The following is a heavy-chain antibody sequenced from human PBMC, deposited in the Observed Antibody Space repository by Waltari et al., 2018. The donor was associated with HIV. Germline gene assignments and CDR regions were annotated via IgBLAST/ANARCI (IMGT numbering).Heavy chain of an antibody. CDR1: GYSFTTYS. CDR3: ARAVSPNWFDP. V-gene: IGHV7-4-1*02. Sequence: QVQLVQSGSELKKPGASVKVSCKASGYSFTTYSINWVRQAPGQGLEWMGWHHTNTGNPTYAKGFTGRFVFSLDTSVSTAYLQISSLKAEDTAVYYCARAVSPNWFDPWGQGTLVAVSS. CDR2: HHTNTGNP. J-gene: IGHJ5*02.